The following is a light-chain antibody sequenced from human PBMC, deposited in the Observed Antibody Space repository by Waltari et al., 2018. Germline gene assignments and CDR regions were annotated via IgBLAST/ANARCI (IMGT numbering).Light chain of an antibody. CDR1: SSNIGSNY. J-gene: IGLJ3*02. CDR3: AAWDDSLSAGV. Sequence: QSVLTQPPSASETPGQRVTISCSGSSSNIGSNYVYWYQQLPGTAPKLLIYRNNQRPSEVPDRFSGSKSGTSASLAISGLRSEDEADYYCAAWDDSLSAGVFGGGTKLTVL. CDR2: RNN. V-gene: IGLV1-47*01.